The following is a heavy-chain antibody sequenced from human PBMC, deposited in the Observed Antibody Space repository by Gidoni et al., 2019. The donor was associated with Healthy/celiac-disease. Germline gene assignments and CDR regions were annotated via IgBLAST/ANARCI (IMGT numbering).Heavy chain of an antibody. CDR2: ISGSGGST. Sequence: EVQLLDSGGGLVRPGGSLRLPVAASGFPFSSYAMSWVRQAPGKGLEWVSAISGSGGSTYYADSVKGRFTISRDNSKNTLYLQMNSLRAEDTAVYYCAKDAPPKGTGEYFQHWGQGTLVTVSS. CDR1: GFPFSSYA. CDR3: AKDAPPKGTGEYFQH. V-gene: IGHV3-23*01. D-gene: IGHD1-1*01. J-gene: IGHJ1*01.